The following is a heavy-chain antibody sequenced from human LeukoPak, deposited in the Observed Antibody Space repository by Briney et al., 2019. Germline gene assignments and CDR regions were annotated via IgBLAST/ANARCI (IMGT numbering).Heavy chain of an antibody. CDR2: IKQDGSEK. D-gene: IGHD2-2*01. J-gene: IGHJ6*02. V-gene: IGHV3-7*01. CDR1: GFTFSSYW. Sequence: GGSLRLSCAASGFTFSSYWMSWVRQAPGKGLEWVANIKQDGSEKYYVDSVKGRFTISRDNAKNSLYLQMNSLRTEDTAVYYCARMPRYYYYYGMDVWGQGTTVTVSS. CDR3: ARMPRYYYYYGMDV.